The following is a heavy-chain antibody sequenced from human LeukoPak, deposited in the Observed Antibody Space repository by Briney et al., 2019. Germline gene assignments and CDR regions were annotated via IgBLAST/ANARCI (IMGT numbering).Heavy chain of an antibody. J-gene: IGHJ4*02. V-gene: IGHV3-11*04. CDR2: ISSSGRTI. D-gene: IGHD2-2*01. CDR3: ARADCSSSSCYELDY. CDR1: GFTFSDYY. Sequence: GGSLRLSCAGSGFTFSDYYMSWIRQAPGKGPEWVSYISSSGRTIYYADSVKGRFTISRDNAKNSLYLPMNRLRAEDTAVYYCARADCSSSSCYELDYWGQGTLVTVSS.